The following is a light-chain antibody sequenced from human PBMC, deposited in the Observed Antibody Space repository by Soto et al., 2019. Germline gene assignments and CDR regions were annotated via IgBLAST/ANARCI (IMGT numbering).Light chain of an antibody. CDR3: CSYAAGSAPYV. V-gene: IGLV2-23*01. J-gene: IGLJ1*01. CDR1: SSDVGTYNP. Sequence: QSVLTQPASVSGSPGQSITISCTGTSSDVGTYNPVSWYQQHPGKAPKLMLYEGSKRPSGVSNRFSGSNSGNTASLTISGLQAEDEADYYCCSYAAGSAPYVFGTGTKVTVL. CDR2: EGS.